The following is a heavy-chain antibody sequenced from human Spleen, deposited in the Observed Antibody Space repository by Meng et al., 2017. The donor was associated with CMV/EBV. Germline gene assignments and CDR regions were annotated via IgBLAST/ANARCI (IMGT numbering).Heavy chain of an antibody. D-gene: IGHD6-19*01. CDR2: IDSTGST. CDR1: GGSISIYY. J-gene: IGHJ4*02. V-gene: IGHV4-59*01. Sequence: SETLSLTCTVSGGSISIYYWSWIRQSPGKGLEWIGYIDSTGSTNYNPSLKSRVIMSVDTSKDHFSLTLTSVTAADTAVYYCARDLGIAVANYWGQGTLVTVSS. CDR3: ARDLGIAVANY.